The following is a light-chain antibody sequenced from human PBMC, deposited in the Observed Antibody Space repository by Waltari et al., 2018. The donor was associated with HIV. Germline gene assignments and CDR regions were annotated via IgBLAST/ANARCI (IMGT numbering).Light chain of an antibody. CDR2: QDT. CDR1: KLGDKY. CDR3: QAWDSSTVV. J-gene: IGLJ2*01. V-gene: IGLV3-1*01. Sequence: SYELTQPPSVSVSPGQTASITCSGDKLGDKYACWYHQKPGQSPVLVIYQDTMRPSGIPERFSGSNSGNTATLTISGTQAMDEADYYCQAWDSSTVVFGGGTKLTVL.